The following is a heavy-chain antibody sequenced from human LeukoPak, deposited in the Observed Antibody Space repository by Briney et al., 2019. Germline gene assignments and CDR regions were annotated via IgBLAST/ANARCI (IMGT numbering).Heavy chain of an antibody. V-gene: IGHV4-59*01. CDR3: VRWQYCGGNCFFSAFDI. Sequence: SETLYLTCAVSDGSISSSYWSWIRQSPGKGLEWIGYIHHSGNTNSSPPLKSRVTISVDTPKNQFSLKLNSVPAADTAIYYCVRWQYCGGNCFFSAFDIWGQGKMVTVSS. J-gene: IGHJ3*02. CDR2: IHHSGNT. CDR1: DGSISSSY. D-gene: IGHD2-21*01.